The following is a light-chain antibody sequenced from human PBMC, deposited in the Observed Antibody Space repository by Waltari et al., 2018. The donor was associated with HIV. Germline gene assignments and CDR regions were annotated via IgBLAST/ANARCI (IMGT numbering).Light chain of an antibody. CDR2: GKK. J-gene: IGLJ2*01. CDR1: TSNIGRNT. CDR3: ASWDDSLNGPV. V-gene: IGLV1-44*01. Sequence: QSVLTQPPSASGTPEQRVTISCSGSTSNIGRNTVSWFQQFPGTAPKVLTSGKKQRRSGVPDRFSGSKSGTSASLDISGLQSEDEADYYCASWDDSLNGPVFGGGTKLTVV.